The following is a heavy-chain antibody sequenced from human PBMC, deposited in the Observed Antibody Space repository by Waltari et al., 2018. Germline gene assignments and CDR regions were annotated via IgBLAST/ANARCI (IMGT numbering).Heavy chain of an antibody. Sequence: QVQLVESGGDVVQPGRSLRLSCAASGFTFSSYGMNWVRQDQGKGLEWVACIWHDGSKEYYIDSVKGRFTISRDNSKNTLYLQMNSLRAEDTAVYYCARDSSSTWVDFWGQGTLVTVSS. V-gene: IGHV3-33*01. CDR3: ARDSSSTWVDF. D-gene: IGHD2-2*01. CDR1: GFTFSSYG. CDR2: IWHDGSKE. J-gene: IGHJ4*02.